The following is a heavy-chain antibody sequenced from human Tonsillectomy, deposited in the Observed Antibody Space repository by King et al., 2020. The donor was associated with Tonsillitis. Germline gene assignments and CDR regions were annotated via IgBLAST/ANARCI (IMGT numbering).Heavy chain of an antibody. V-gene: IGHV2-5*02. J-gene: IGHJ4*02. CDR2: IYWDDDK. CDR3: AHRPPHYSASGSLASTYFDY. Sequence: ITLKESGPTLVKPTQTPTLTCPFSGFSLSTSGVGVGWVRQPPGKPLEWLALIYWDDDKRYSPSLKSRLTITKDTSKNPVVLTMLNMHPVETATYYFAHRPPHYSASGSLASTYFDYWGQGTLVTVSS. CDR1: GFSLSTSGVG. D-gene: IGHD3-10*01.